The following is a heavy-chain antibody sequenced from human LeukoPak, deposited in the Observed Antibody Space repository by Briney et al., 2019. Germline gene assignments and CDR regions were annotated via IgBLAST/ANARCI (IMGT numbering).Heavy chain of an antibody. J-gene: IGHJ4*02. V-gene: IGHV1-2*02. D-gene: IGHD2-15*01. CDR1: GYTFTGYY. CDR3: ARDLGYCSGGSCRDY. CDR2: IYPNSGGT. Sequence: ASVKVSCKASGYTFTGYYMHWVRQAPGQGLEWMGWIYPNSGGTNYAQKFQGRVTMTRDTSISTAYMELSRLRSDDTAVYYCARDLGYCSGGSCRDYWGQGTLVTVSS.